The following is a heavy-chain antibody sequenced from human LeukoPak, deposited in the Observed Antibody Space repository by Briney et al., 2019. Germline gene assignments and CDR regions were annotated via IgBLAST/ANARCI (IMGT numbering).Heavy chain of an antibody. CDR3: TVNYCSTTSCCSHNYYYAMDV. Sequence: GGSLRLSCAASGFTFSNAWMSWVRQTPGKGLEWVGRIKSKTDGGTTDYAAPVKGRFTISRDDSKNTLYLQMNSLKTEDTAVYYCTVNYCSTTSCCSHNYYYAMDVWGQGTTVAVSS. J-gene: IGHJ6*02. V-gene: IGHV3-15*01. D-gene: IGHD2-2*01. CDR2: IKSKTDGGTT. CDR1: GFTFSNAW.